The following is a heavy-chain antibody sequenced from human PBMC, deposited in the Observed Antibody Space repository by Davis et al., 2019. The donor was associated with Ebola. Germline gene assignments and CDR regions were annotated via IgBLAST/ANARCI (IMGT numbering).Heavy chain of an antibody. Sequence: GGSLRLSCAASGFTFSDYWMTWVRQAPGKGLEWVANINQDGSSKNYLGSVKGRFTISRDNARNTLYLQMNSLRADDTAVYYCARDTMEDIVVVVAAYYFDYWGQGTLVTVSS. CDR2: INQDGSSK. D-gene: IGHD2-15*01. CDR1: GFTFSDYW. V-gene: IGHV3-7*01. CDR3: ARDTMEDIVVVVAAYYFDY. J-gene: IGHJ4*02.